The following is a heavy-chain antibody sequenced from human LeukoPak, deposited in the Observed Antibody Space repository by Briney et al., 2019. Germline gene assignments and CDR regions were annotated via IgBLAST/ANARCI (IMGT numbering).Heavy chain of an antibody. CDR3: ATGVVAATPVSFDY. V-gene: IGHV4-38-2*02. D-gene: IGHD2-15*01. Sequence: PSETLSLTCTVSGYSISSGYYWGWIRQPPGKGLEWIGSIYHSGSTYYNPSLKSRVTISVDTSKNQFSLKLSSVTAADTAVYYCATGVVAATPVSFDYWGQGTLVTVSS. CDR2: IYHSGST. CDR1: GYSISSGYY. J-gene: IGHJ4*02.